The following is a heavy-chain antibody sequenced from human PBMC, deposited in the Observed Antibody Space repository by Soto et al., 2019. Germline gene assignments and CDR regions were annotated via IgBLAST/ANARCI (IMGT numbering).Heavy chain of an antibody. Sequence: SVKVSCKASGRTFSSYTITWVRQAPGQGLEWMGGITPMFGTPNYAQKFRGRVTITADESSSTAYMELSSLRSEDTAMYFCARDGTLYDSRAYYYLYWGQGTLVTVSS. J-gene: IGHJ4*02. CDR3: ARDGTLYDSRAYYYLY. D-gene: IGHD3-22*01. V-gene: IGHV1-69*13. CDR2: ITPMFGTP. CDR1: GRTFSSYT.